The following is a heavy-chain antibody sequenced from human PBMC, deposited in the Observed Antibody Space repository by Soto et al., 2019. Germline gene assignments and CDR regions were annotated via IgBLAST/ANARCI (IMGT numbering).Heavy chain of an antibody. J-gene: IGHJ4*02. CDR1: GGTFSSYA. V-gene: IGHV1-69*13. Sequence: AASVKVSCKASGGTFSSYAISWVRQAPGQGLEWMGGIIPIFGAANYAQKFQGRVTITADESTSTAYMELSSLRSEDTAVYSCASTSSSSFPFDYWGQGTLVTVSS. CDR3: ASTSSSSFPFDY. D-gene: IGHD6-6*01. CDR2: IIPIFGAA.